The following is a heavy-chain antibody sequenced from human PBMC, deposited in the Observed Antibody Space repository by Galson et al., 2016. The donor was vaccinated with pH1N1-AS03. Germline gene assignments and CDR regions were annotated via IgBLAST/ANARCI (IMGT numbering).Heavy chain of an antibody. CDR3: AKDLHFYDSYYLDY. CDR2: MSYDGSTK. J-gene: IGHJ4*02. D-gene: IGHD2/OR15-2a*01. V-gene: IGHV3-30*18. Sequence: SLRLSCAASGFTFNRHAMHWVRQAPGKGLEWVAIMSYDGSTKYYTDSVRDRFTISRDYSKKTLYLHMSSLRAEDTAVYYCAKDLHFYDSYYLDYWGQGILVTVSS. CDR1: GFTFNRHA.